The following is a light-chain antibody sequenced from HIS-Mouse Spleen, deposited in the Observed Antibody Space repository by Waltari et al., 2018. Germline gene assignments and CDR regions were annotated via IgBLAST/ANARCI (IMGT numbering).Light chain of an antibody. J-gene: IGKJ4*01. CDR3: QQYNSYSLT. CDR2: TAS. CDR1: QSISSW. Sequence: DIQMTQSPSTLSASVGDRVTITCRASQSISSWLAWYQQKPGKAPKLLLYTASSLESGVPSRFSGSGSGTEFTLTISSLQPDDFATYYCQQYNSYSLTFGGGTKVEIK. V-gene: IGKV1-5*03.